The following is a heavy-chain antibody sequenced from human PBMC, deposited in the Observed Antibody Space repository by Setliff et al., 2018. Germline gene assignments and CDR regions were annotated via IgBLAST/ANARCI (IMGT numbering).Heavy chain of an antibody. Sequence: SETLSLTCTVSGGSISDYYWSWVWQPAGKGLEWIGRIYPSGSTNYNPSLKSRVTISLDRSKNQFSLELSSVAAADTAVYYCARDRPDHYEGAFDIWGQGTMVTVSS. CDR2: IYPSGST. CDR3: ARDRPDHYEGAFDI. D-gene: IGHD4-17*01. V-gene: IGHV4-4*07. J-gene: IGHJ3*02. CDR1: GGSISDYY.